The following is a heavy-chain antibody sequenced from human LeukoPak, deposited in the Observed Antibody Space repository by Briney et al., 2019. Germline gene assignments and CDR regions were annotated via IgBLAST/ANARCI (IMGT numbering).Heavy chain of an antibody. V-gene: IGHV4-59*01. CDR3: ARGLRGYYSDY. D-gene: IGHD3-22*01. J-gene: IGHJ4*02. Sequence: SETLSLTCTVSGGSISSYYWSWIRQPPGKGLEWLGYIYYSRSTKYNPSLKSRVTISVDTSKNQFSLNLSSVTAADTAMYYCARGLRGYYSDYWGQGTLVTVSS. CDR2: IYYSRST. CDR1: GGSISSYY.